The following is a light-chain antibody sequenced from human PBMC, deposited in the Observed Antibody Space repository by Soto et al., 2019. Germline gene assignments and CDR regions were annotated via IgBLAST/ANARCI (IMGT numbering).Light chain of an antibody. V-gene: IGLV2-14*01. Sequence: QSALTQPASVSGSPGQSITISCTGTSSDVGGYNYVSWYQQHPGKAPKLMIYEVSNRPSGVSARFSGSKSGSTASLAISGLQAEDEADYFCSSFSTTSSPHVLFGGGTKVTVL. CDR2: EVS. J-gene: IGLJ2*01. CDR1: SSDVGGYNY. CDR3: SSFSTTSSPHVL.